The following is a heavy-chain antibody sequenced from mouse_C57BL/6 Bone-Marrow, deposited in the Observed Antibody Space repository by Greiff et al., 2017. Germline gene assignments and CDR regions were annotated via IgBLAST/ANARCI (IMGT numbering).Heavy chain of an antibody. Sequence: DVKLQESGGGLVKPGGSLKLSCAASGFTFSDYGMHWVRQAPEKGLEWVAYISSGSSTIYYADTVKGRFTISRDNAKNTLFLQMTSLRSEDTAMYYCARGGSSSGDYWGQGTSVTVSS. CDR3: ARGGSSSGDY. V-gene: IGHV5-17*01. CDR1: GFTFSDYG. D-gene: IGHD1-1*01. CDR2: ISSGSSTI. J-gene: IGHJ4*01.